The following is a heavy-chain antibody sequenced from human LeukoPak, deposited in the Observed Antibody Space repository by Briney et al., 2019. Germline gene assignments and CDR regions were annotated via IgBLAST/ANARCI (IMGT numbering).Heavy chain of an antibody. J-gene: IGHJ6*03. V-gene: IGHV1-69*05. CDR1: GGTFRTYS. Sequence: GASVKVSCKASGGTFRTYSVTWVRQAPGQGLEWMGGIIPIFSTPNYAQKFQGRVKVTTDDATGTAYMELSSLMSEDTAIYYCARVDRYHFYLDVWAKGPRSPSP. CDR3: ARVDRYHFYLDV. CDR2: IIPIFSTP.